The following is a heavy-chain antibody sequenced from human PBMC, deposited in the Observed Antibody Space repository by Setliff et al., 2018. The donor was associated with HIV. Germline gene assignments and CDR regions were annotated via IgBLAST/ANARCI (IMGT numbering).Heavy chain of an antibody. CDR2: ISWNGGSK. J-gene: IGHJ4*02. V-gene: IGHV3-43D*04. CDR1: GFTFDDYT. D-gene: IGHD3-10*01. CDR3: AKDNLYSSGIYQLDY. Sequence: PGGSLRLSCAASGFTFDDYTMHWVRQAPGKGLEWISLISWNGGSKDYAESVKGRFTISRDNSKNSLYLQMNSLGAEDTAVYYCAKDNLYSSGIYQLDYWGQGTMVTVSS.